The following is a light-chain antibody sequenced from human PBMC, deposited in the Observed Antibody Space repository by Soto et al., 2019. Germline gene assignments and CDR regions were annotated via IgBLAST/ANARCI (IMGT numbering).Light chain of an antibody. CDR2: DVS. CDR3: SSYTSSSIPYV. V-gene: IGLV2-14*01. J-gene: IGLJ1*01. Sequence: QSALTQPASVSGSPGQSITISCTGTNSDVGGYNFVSWYQQHPGKAPKLMIYDVSNRPSGVSNRFSGSKSGNTASLNISGRQPEDEDDYYCSSYTSSSIPYVFGIGTKLTVL. CDR1: NSDVGGYNF.